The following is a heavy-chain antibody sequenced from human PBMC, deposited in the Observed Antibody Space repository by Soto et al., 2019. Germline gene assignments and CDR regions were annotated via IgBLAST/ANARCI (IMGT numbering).Heavy chain of an antibody. V-gene: IGHV5-51*01. CDR2: IYPGDSDT. CDR1: GYSFTSYW. J-gene: IGHJ4*02. D-gene: IGHD3-22*01. Sequence: PGESLKISCKGSGYSFTSYWIGWVRQMPGKGLEWMGIIYPGDSDTRYSPSFQGQVTIAADKSISTAYLQWSSLKASDTAMYYCAREPYYYDSSGSYVDYWGQGTLVTVSS. CDR3: AREPYYYDSSGSYVDY.